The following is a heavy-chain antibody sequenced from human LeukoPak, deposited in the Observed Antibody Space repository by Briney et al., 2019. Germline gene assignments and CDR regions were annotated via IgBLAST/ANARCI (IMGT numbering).Heavy chain of an antibody. J-gene: IGHJ4*02. CDR2: IYYSGST. Sequence: SETLSLTCTVSGGSISSGTYYWGWVRPAPGQGLEWIGSIYYSGSTFYNPSLKSRVTISVDTSKNQFSLKLDSVTAADTAVYYCARNASDSGTSYFDYWGQGTLVTVSS. CDR3: ARNASDSGTSYFDY. D-gene: IGHD1-26*01. V-gene: IGHV4-39*01. CDR1: GGSISSGTYY.